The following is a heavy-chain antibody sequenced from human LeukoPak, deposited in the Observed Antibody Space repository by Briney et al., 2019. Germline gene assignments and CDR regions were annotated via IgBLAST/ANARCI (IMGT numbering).Heavy chain of an antibody. J-gene: IGHJ3*02. D-gene: IGHD3-10*01. CDR1: GFTFSSYA. CDR3: ARETPPTMVRGVHAFDI. CDR2: ISGSGGNT. Sequence: QSGGSLRLSCAASGFTFSSYAMTWVRQAPGKGLEWVSLISGSGGNTYYADSVRGRFTISRDNPKNTLYLQMNSLRAEDTAVYYCARETPPTMVRGVHAFDIWGQGTMVTVSS. V-gene: IGHV3-23*01.